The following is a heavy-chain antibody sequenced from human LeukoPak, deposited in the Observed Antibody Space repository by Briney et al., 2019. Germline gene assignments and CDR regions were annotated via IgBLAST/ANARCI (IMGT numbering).Heavy chain of an antibody. CDR1: GFTFSDYY. D-gene: IGHD3-3*01. CDR2: ISSSGSTI. CDR3: ARDPSGTYYDFWSGYYTDNWFDP. V-gene: IGHV3-11*01. Sequence: GGSLRLSCAASGFTFSDYYMSWIRQAPGKGLEWVSYISSSGSTIYYADSVKGRFTISRDNAKNSLYLQMNSLRAEDTAVYYCARDPSGTYYDFWSGYYTDNWFDPWGQGTLVTVSS. J-gene: IGHJ5*02.